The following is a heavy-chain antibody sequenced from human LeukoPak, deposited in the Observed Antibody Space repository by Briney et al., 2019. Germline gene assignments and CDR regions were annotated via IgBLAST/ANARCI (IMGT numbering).Heavy chain of an antibody. V-gene: IGHV1-69*04. Sequence: VASVKVSCKASGGTFSSYAISWVRQAPGQGLEWMGRIIPILGIVNYAQKFQGRVTITADKSTSTAYMELSSLRSEDTAVYYCARDQAGIVGATGSWPDWGQGTLVTVSS. J-gene: IGHJ4*02. D-gene: IGHD1-26*01. CDR1: GGTFSSYA. CDR2: IIPILGIV. CDR3: ARDQAGIVGATGSWPD.